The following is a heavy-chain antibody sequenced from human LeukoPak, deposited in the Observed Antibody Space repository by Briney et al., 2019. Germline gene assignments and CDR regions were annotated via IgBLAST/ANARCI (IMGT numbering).Heavy chain of an antibody. J-gene: IGHJ4*02. Sequence: ASVKVSCKASGYSFSGYYIHWVRQAPGQGLEWMGWINPNTGVRKSTQKFQGRVTMTGDTSITTAYMELIRPRSDDTAIYYCAREGVGGLPFDFWGQGTLVSV. D-gene: IGHD4-23*01. CDR3: AREGVGGLPFDF. CDR2: INPNTGVR. V-gene: IGHV1-2*02. CDR1: GYSFSGYY.